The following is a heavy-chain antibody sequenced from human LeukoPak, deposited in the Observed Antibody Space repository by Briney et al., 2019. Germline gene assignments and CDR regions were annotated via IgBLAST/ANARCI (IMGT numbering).Heavy chain of an antibody. Sequence: SGGSLRLTCAASGFTFSSYEMNWVRQAPGKGLEWVAYISSSGSTIYYADSVKGRFTISRDNAKNSLYLQMNSLRAEDTAVYYCAKDRTGTHFDYWGQGTLVTVSS. CDR2: ISSSGSTI. CDR1: GFTFSSYE. CDR3: AKDRTGTHFDY. J-gene: IGHJ4*02. D-gene: IGHD1-1*01. V-gene: IGHV3-48*03.